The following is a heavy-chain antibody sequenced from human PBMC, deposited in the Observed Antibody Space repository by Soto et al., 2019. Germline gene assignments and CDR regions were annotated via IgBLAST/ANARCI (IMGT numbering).Heavy chain of an antibody. D-gene: IGHD6-19*01. Sequence: QVQLVQSGAEVKKPGASVKVSCKASGYTFTSYGISWVPQAPGQGLEWMGWISAYNGNTNYAQKLQGRVTMTTDTSTSTAYMELRSLRSDDTAVYYCARAVAGPPEYYYYGMDVWGQGTTVTVSS. V-gene: IGHV1-18*04. CDR1: GYTFTSYG. CDR2: ISAYNGNT. J-gene: IGHJ6*02. CDR3: ARAVAGPPEYYYYGMDV.